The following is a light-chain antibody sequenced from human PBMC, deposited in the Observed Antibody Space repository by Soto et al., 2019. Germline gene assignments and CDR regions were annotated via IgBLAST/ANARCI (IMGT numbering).Light chain of an antibody. J-gene: IGKJ1*01. CDR2: AAS. Sequence: DIQITQSPSSLSASVGDRITITCRASQAISDYLAWYQQKPGQVLKLLISAASTLQSGVPSRFRGSASGAYFSVTIAGLQPDDFPTYYGQNYNGPPWTFGQGTKVEIK. V-gene: IGKV1-27*01. CDR1: QAISDY. CDR3: QNYNGPPWT.